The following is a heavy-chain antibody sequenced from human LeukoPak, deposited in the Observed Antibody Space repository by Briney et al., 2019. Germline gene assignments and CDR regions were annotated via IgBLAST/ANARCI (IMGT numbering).Heavy chain of an antibody. Sequence: GASVKVSCKASGYTFTSYFMHWVRQAPGQGLEWMGIINPSGGSTSYAQKLQGRVTLTRGTSTSTVYMELSSLRSEDTAVYYCAREYGRYCSGGSCYSGYFDYWGQGTLVTVSS. V-gene: IGHV1-46*01. CDR1: GYTFTSYF. D-gene: IGHD2-15*01. CDR2: INPSGGST. J-gene: IGHJ4*02. CDR3: AREYGRYCSGGSCYSGYFDY.